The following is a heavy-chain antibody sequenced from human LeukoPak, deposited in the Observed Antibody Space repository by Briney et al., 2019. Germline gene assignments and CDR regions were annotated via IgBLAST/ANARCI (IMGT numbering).Heavy chain of an antibody. Sequence: AGGSLRLSCAASGFTFSGSAMHWVRQASGKGLEWVGRIRSKANSYATAYAASVKGRFTISRDDSKNTAYLQMNSLKTEDTAVYYCTRLGDYGGGWGQGTLVTVSS. V-gene: IGHV3-73*01. D-gene: IGHD4-23*01. CDR2: IRSKANSYAT. CDR3: TRLGDYGGG. CDR1: GFTFSGSA. J-gene: IGHJ4*02.